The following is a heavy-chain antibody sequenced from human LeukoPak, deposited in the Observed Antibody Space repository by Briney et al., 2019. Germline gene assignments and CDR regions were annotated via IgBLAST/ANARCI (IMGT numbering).Heavy chain of an antibody. CDR1: GGSISSGDYY. D-gene: IGHD5-24*01. CDR3: ARAMAGGYYFDY. V-gene: IGHV4-30-4*01. Sequence: PSETLSLTCTVSGGSISSGDYYWSWIRQPPGKGLEWIGYIYYSGSTYYNPSLKSRVTKSVDRSKNQFSLKLSSVTAADTAVYYCARAMAGGYYFDYWGQGTLVTVSS. J-gene: IGHJ4*02. CDR2: IYYSGST.